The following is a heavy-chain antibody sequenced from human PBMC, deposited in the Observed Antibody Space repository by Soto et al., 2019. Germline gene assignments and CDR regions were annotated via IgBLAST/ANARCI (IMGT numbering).Heavy chain of an antibody. V-gene: IGHV4-30-4*01. CDR1: GGSISSGDYY. J-gene: IGHJ5*02. CDR3: ARVLLVDTNRLDH. D-gene: IGHD5-18*01. Sequence: PSETLSLTCTVSGGSISSGDYYWSWIRQPPGKGLEWIGYIYYSGSTYYNPSLKSRVTISVDTSKNQFSLKLSSVTAADSAVYYCARVLLVDTNRLDHWGQGTLVTVSS. CDR2: IYYSGST.